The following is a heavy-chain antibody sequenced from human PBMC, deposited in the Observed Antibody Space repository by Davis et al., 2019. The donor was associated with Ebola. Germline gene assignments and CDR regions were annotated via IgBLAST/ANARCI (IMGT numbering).Heavy chain of an antibody. D-gene: IGHD3-22*01. V-gene: IGHV3-15*01. CDR3: ITDLGYYDNSGLPRDY. CDR1: GFTFSNAW. CDR2: IKCKTDGGTT. Sequence: PGGSLRLSCAASGFTFSNAWMSWVRQAPGKGLEWVGRIKCKTDGGTTDYAAPVKGRFTISRDDSKNTLYLQMSSLKTEDTAVYYCITDLGYYDNSGLPRDYWGQGTLVTVSS. J-gene: IGHJ4*02.